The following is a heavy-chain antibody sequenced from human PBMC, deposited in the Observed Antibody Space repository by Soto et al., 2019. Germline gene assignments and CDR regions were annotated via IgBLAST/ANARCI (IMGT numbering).Heavy chain of an antibody. CDR2: IYWGDDK. Sequence: QITVKESSPTLVKPTQALTLTCTFSGFSLSNIGAGVGWIRQPPGKALEWLALIYWGDDKRYNSSLKTRLTITKGTAKNQVVLTVANMDPAVTGTTDCAYIAYPSGWQIIESWGQGTLVTVP. CDR3: AYIAYPSGWQIIES. J-gene: IGHJ4*02. V-gene: IGHV2-5*02. CDR1: GFSLSNIGAG. D-gene: IGHD6-19*01.